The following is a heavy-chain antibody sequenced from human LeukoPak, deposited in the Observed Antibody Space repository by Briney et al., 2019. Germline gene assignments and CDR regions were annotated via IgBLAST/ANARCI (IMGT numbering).Heavy chain of an antibody. D-gene: IGHD3-9*01. J-gene: IGHJ4*02. Sequence: PSETLSLTCTVSGGSISSYYWSWIRQPPGKGLEWIGYIYYSGSTNYNPSLKSRVTISVDTSKNQFSLKLSSVTAADTAVYYCARADVFRYFDWLDSGYYFDYWGQGTLVTVSS. V-gene: IGHV4-59*01. CDR3: ARADVFRYFDWLDSGYYFDY. CDR1: GGSISSYY. CDR2: IYYSGST.